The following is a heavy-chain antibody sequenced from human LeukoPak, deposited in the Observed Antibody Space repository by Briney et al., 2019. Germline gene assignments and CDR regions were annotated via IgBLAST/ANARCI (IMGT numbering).Heavy chain of an antibody. Sequence: ASVKVSCKASGYTFTTYYMHWVRQAPGQGLEWMGRINLNSGDTNFAQKFQGRVTMTRDTSINTVYMQLSRLRSDDTAVYYCLRWEGIWFGDGTDYWGQGTLVTVSS. CDR3: LRWEGIWFGDGTDY. J-gene: IGHJ4*02. CDR1: GYTFTTYY. V-gene: IGHV1-2*06. CDR2: INLNSGDT. D-gene: IGHD3-10*01.